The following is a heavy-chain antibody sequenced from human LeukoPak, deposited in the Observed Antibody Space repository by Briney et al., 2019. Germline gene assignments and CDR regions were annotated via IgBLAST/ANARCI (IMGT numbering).Heavy chain of an antibody. CDR3: AKDKYSPVRGISHAAYYFDY. CDR1: DPTFANNA. D-gene: IGHD1-14*01. V-gene: IGHV3-23*01. CDR2: LSGSGDST. Sequence: PGGSLRLSGAPLDPTFANNAIGWFPRPPGKGLEWFSELSGSGDSTYYADSVKGRFTISRDNSKNTLYLQMNSLRAEDTAIYFCAKDKYSPVRGISHAAYYFDYWGPGTLVTVSS. J-gene: IGHJ4*02.